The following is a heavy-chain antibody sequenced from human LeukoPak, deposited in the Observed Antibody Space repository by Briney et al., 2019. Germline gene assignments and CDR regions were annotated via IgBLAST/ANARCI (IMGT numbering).Heavy chain of an antibody. CDR3: ARGGSHGI. V-gene: IGHV3-11*01. Sequence: PGGSLRLSCAASGFTFSDDYMSWIRQAPGKGLERLSYISSDGDSTYYADSVEGRFTISRDNARNSLYLQMNSLRVEDTAVYYCARGGSHGIWGQGTLVTVSS. CDR2: ISSDGDST. J-gene: IGHJ4*02. D-gene: IGHD1-26*01. CDR1: GFTFSDDY.